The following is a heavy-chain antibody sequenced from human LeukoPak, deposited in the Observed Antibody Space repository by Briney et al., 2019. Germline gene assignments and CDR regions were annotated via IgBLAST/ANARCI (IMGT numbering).Heavy chain of an antibody. V-gene: IGHV1-46*01. CDR1: GYTFTGYY. Sequence: ASVKVSCKASGYTFTGYYMHWVRQAPGQGLEWMGWINPSGGSTSYAQKFQGRVTMTRDMSTSTVYMELSSLRSEDTAVYYCARDSSGVRDYYYYYMDVWGKGTTVTVSS. D-gene: IGHD1-26*01. CDR2: INPSGGST. CDR3: ARDSSGVRDYYYYYMDV. J-gene: IGHJ6*03.